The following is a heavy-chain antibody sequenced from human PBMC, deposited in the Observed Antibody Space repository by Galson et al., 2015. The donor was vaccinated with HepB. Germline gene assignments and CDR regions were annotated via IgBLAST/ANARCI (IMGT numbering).Heavy chain of an antibody. Sequence: SVKVSCKASGGTFSSYAISWVRQAPGQGLEWMGGIIPIFGTANYAQKFQGRVTITADESTSTAYMELSSLRSDDTAVYYCARVTYYYDSSGYSQFDPCGQGALLTVSS. CDR2: IIPIFGTA. J-gene: IGHJ5*02. D-gene: IGHD3-22*01. V-gene: IGHV1-69*13. CDR1: GGTFSSYA. CDR3: ARVTYYYDSSGYSQFDP.